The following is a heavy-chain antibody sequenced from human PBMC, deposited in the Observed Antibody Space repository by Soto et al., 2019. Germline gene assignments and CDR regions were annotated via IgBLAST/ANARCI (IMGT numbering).Heavy chain of an antibody. CDR1: GGTFSSYA. CDR3: AREEGSIRGYYSYGMDV. CDR2: IIPIFGTA. D-gene: IGHD2-21*01. J-gene: IGHJ6*02. V-gene: IGHV1-69*01. Sequence: QVQLVQSGAEVKKPGSSVKVSCKASGGTFSSYAISWVRQAPGQGLEWMGGIIPIFGTATYAQKFQGRVTITADESTSTAYMELSSLRAEDTAVYYCAREEGSIRGYYSYGMDVWGQGTTVTVSS.